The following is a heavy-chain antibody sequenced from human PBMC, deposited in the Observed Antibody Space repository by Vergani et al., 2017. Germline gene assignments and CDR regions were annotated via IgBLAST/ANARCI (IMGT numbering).Heavy chain of an antibody. J-gene: IGHJ4*02. V-gene: IGHV3-23*01. CDR3: AKDHGHYYDSSGYYYPFDY. CDR1: GFTFSSYA. D-gene: IGHD3-22*01. CDR2: ISGSGGST. Sequence: EVQLLESGGGLVQPGGSLRLSCAASGFTFSSYAMSWVRQAPGKGLEWVSAISGSGGSTYYADSVKGRFTISRDNSKNTLYLQMNSLRAEDTAVYYCAKDHGHYYDSSGYYYPFDYWGQGTLVTVSS.